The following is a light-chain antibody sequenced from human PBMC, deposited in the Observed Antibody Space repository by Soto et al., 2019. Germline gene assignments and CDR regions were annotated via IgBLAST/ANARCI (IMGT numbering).Light chain of an antibody. CDR3: QQLLSYPIT. Sequence: EIVLTQSPGTLSLSPGERATLSCRASQSVTSTYLAWYQQRPGQAPRLLIYDTSTRATGIPDRFSGSGSGTEFTLTISSLQSEDFATYYCQQLLSYPITFGQGTRLEIK. J-gene: IGKJ5*01. CDR1: QSVTSTY. CDR2: DTS. V-gene: IGKV3D-20*02.